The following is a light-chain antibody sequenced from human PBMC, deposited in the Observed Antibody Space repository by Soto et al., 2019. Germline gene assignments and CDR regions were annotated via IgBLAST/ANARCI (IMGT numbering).Light chain of an antibody. CDR3: QQRSNWPPIT. V-gene: IGKV3-11*01. Sequence: EIVMTQSPATLSVSPGERATLSCRASQSVKTFLVWYQQRPGQAPRLLIYDASHRAAGIPDRFSGSGFGTDFTLTISSLEPEDAAVYYCQQRSNWPPITFGQGTRLEIK. CDR2: DAS. CDR1: QSVKTF. J-gene: IGKJ5*01.